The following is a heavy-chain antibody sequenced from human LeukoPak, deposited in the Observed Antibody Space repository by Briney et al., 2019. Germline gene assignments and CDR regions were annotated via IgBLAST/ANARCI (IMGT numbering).Heavy chain of an antibody. CDR2: ISSSSSPI. Sequence: GGSLRLSCAASGFTFSSYSMNWVRQAPGKGLEWVSYISSSSSPIYYADSVKGRFTISRDNAKNSLYLQMNSLRAEDTAVYYCARSGAGSDYWGQGTLVTVSS. V-gene: IGHV3-48*04. CDR1: GFTFSSYS. CDR3: ARSGAGSDY. J-gene: IGHJ4*02. D-gene: IGHD1-14*01.